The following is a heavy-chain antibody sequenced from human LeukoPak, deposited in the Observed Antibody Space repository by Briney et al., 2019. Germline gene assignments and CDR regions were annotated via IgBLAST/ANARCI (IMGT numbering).Heavy chain of an antibody. J-gene: IGHJ5*02. CDR1: GGSFSGYY. CDR3: ARSGLQLVRPTRFWFDP. V-gene: IGHV4-34*01. CDR2: INHSGST. Sequence: SETLSLTCAVYGGSFSGYYWSWIRQPPGKGLEWIGEINHSGSTNYNPSLKSRVTISVDTSKNQFSLKLSSVTAADTAVYYCARSGLQLVRPTRFWFDPWGQGTLVTVSS. D-gene: IGHD6-6*01.